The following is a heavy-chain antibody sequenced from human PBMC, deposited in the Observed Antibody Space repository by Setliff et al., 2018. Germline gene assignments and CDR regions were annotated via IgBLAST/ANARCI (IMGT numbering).Heavy chain of an antibody. CDR1: GYSISSGYN. V-gene: IGHV4-38-2*01. D-gene: IGHD7-27*01. Sequence: PSETLSLTCAVSGYSISSGYNWGWIRQPPGKGLEWIASIYYRGSTSYNLSLKSRVSISVDTSKNQFSLNLNSVTAADTAVYYCATLTGDRGVDYWGQGRLVTVSS. J-gene: IGHJ4*02. CDR2: IYYRGST. CDR3: ATLTGDRGVDY.